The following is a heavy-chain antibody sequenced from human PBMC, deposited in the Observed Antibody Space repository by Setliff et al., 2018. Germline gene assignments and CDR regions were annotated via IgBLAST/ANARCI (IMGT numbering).Heavy chain of an antibody. V-gene: IGHV3-74*01. CDR3: TRDWGGVGATNAFDI. CDR1: GFTFSSYG. Sequence: GGSLRLSCAASGFTFSSYGMHWVRQAPGKGLEWVSHIHNDGTSTSYADSVKGRFTISRDNAKNTVYLEMNRLRAEDTAIYYCTRDWGGVGATNAFDIWGQGTMVTVS. D-gene: IGHD1-26*01. J-gene: IGHJ3*02. CDR2: IHNDGTST.